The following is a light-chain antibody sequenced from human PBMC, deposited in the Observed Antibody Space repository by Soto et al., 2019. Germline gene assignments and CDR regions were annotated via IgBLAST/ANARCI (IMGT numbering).Light chain of an antibody. CDR1: QSISRY. Sequence: DSQMTQSPSSLSASVGDRVTITCRASQSISRYLNWYQQKLGKAPKLLIYAASSLQSGVPSRFSGSGSGTDFTVTISSLQPEDFATYYCQQSFSTPYTFGQGTNLEIK. V-gene: IGKV1-39*01. CDR2: AAS. J-gene: IGKJ2*01. CDR3: QQSFSTPYT.